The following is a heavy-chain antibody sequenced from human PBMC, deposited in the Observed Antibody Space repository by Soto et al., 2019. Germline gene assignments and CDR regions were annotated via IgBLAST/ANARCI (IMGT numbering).Heavy chain of an antibody. D-gene: IGHD1-26*01. V-gene: IGHV3-30-3*01. Sequence: PGGSLRLSCAASGFTFSSYAMHWVRQAPGKGLEWVAVISYDGSNKYYADSVKGRFTISRDNSKNTLYLQMNSLRAEDTAVYYCARGSYWDYFDYWGQGTLVTVSS. J-gene: IGHJ4*02. CDR1: GFTFSSYA. CDR3: ARGSYWDYFDY. CDR2: ISYDGSNK.